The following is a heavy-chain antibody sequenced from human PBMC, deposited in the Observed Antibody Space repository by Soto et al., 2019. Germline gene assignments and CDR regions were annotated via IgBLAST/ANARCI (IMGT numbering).Heavy chain of an antibody. CDR1: GFNLSSYG. J-gene: IGHJ6*02. V-gene: IGHV3-33*01. Sequence: QVQLVESGGGVVQPGRSLRLSCAASGFNLSSYGMHWVRQAPGKGLEWVAVIWYDGSNKYYADSVKGRFTISRDNSKNTLFLQMNSLTAEDTAVYYCARASTVTYYYYVMDAWGQGTTVTVSS. D-gene: IGHD4-4*01. CDR3: ARASTVTYYYYVMDA. CDR2: IWYDGSNK.